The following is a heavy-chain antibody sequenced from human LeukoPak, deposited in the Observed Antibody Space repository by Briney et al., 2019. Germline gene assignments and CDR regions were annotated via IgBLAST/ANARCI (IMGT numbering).Heavy chain of an antibody. CDR3: ARYYCRGTACYYFDY. V-gene: IGHV4-30-4*08. CDR2: IYYSGST. D-gene: IGHD2-2*01. J-gene: IGHJ4*02. CDR1: GGSISSGDYY. Sequence: SETLSLTCTVSGGSISSGDYYWSWIRQPPGKGLEWIGYIYYSGSTYYNPSLKNRITISLDTSKNQFSLKLSSVTAADTAVYYCARYYCRGTACYYFDYWGQGTLVTVSS.